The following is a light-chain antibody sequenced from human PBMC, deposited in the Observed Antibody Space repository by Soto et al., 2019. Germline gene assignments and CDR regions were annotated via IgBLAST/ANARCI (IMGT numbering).Light chain of an antibody. CDR1: QSINSW. J-gene: IGKJ4*01. Sequence: DIQMTQSPSTLSASVGDRVTLTCRASQSINSWLAWYQQRPGKGPKLLIHKASILEGGVPSRFSGRASGTEFTLTISSLQPDDFATYYCLQYNHYPLTFGGGTKVDIK. CDR2: KAS. CDR3: LQYNHYPLT. V-gene: IGKV1-5*03.